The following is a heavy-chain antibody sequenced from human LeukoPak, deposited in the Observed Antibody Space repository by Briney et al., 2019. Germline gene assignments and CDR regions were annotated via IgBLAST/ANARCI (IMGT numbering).Heavy chain of an antibody. D-gene: IGHD2-2*01. V-gene: IGHV4-39*07. Sequence: SETLSLTCTVSGGSISSSSYYWGWIRQPPGKGLEWIGSIYYSGSTYYNPSLKSRVTISVDTSKNQFSLKLSSVTAADTAVYYCARGGAKYQLLWYYYGMDVWGQGTTVTVSS. CDR1: GGSISSSSYY. CDR3: ARGGAKYQLLWYYYGMDV. J-gene: IGHJ6*02. CDR2: IYYSGST.